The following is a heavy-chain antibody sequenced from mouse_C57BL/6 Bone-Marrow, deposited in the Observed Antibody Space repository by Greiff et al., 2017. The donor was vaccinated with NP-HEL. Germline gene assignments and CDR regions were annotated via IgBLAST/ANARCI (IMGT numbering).Heavy chain of an antibody. CDR3: ATILWYFDV. J-gene: IGHJ1*03. CDR1: GYTFTDYY. CDR2: INPNNGGT. V-gene: IGHV1-26*01. Sequence: EVKLMESGPELVKPGASVKISCKASGYTFTDYYMNWVKQSHGKSLEWIGDINPNNGGTSYNQKFKGKATLTVDKSSSTAYMELRSLTSEDSAVYYCATILWYFDVWGTGTTVTVSS.